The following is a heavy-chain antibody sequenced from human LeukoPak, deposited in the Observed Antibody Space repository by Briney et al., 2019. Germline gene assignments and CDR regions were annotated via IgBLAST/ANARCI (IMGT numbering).Heavy chain of an antibody. CDR2: IIPILGIA. V-gene: IGHV1-69*04. J-gene: IGHJ6*02. D-gene: IGHD6-6*01. CDR1: GGTFSSYA. CDR3: AGYRIAARLDYYYYGMDV. Sequence: GASVKVSCKASGGTFSSYAISWVRQAPGQGLEWMGRIIPILGIANYAQKFQGRVTITADKSTSTAYMELSSLRSEDTAVCYCAGYRIAARLDYYYYGMDVWGQGTTVTVSS.